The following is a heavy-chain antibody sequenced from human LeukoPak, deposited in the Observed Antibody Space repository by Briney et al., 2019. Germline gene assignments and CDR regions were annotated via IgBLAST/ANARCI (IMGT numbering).Heavy chain of an antibody. Sequence: SETLSLTCTVSGYSISSGYYWGWIRQPPGKGLEWIGSIYHSGSTYYNPSLKSRVTISVDTSKNQFSLKLSSVTAADTAVYYCAGSYSPRGTFDYWGQGTLVTVSS. CDR2: IYHSGST. D-gene: IGHD6-13*01. CDR3: AGSYSPRGTFDY. CDR1: GYSISSGYY. J-gene: IGHJ4*02. V-gene: IGHV4-38-2*02.